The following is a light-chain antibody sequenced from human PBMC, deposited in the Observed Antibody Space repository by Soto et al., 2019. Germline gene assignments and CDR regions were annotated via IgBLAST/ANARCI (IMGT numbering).Light chain of an antibody. CDR1: SSEVGGYNY. J-gene: IGLJ1*01. CDR3: SSYTSSSTFV. CDR2: DVS. Sequence: QSVLTQPASVSWSPGQSITISCTGTSSEVGGYNYVSWYQQHPGKAPKLMIYDVSNRPSGVSNRFSGSKSGNTASLTISGLQAEDEADYYCSSYTSSSTFVFGTGTKVTVL. V-gene: IGLV2-14*01.